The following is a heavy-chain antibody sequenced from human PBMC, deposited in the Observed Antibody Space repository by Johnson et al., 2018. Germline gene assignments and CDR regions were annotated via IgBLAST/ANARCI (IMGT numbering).Heavy chain of an antibody. D-gene: IGHD4-23*01. V-gene: IGHV3-49*03. J-gene: IGHJ3*02. Sequence: VHLVESGGGVVQPWRSXRLSCTASGLTFSDYAMSWYRPDPGEGLEWVGFLRPNVYGGTTESAALVEARFIISSDASKNIAYLQMNSLKSEEPALYYCTRDDYGGKDDAFDIWGQGTMVTVSS. CDR1: GLTFSDYA. CDR2: LRPNVYGGTT. CDR3: TRDDYGGKDDAFDI.